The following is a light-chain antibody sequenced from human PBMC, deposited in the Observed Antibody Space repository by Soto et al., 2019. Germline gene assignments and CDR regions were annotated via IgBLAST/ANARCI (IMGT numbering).Light chain of an antibody. CDR3: QQSHSAPYS. V-gene: IGKV1-39*01. Sequence: DIQMTQSPSSLSASVGDRVTITCRASQSINIYLNWYQQKPGKAPNLLITAASSFRTGVPSRFXXXXSGTDFTLTISSVQPEDSATYYCQQSHSAPYSFGQGTKVEI. J-gene: IGKJ2*01. CDR2: AAS. CDR1: QSINIY.